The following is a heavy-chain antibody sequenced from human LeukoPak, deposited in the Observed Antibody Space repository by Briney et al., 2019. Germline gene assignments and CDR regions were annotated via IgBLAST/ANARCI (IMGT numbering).Heavy chain of an antibody. CDR3: ARGTYCSGGSCYSGGFDP. J-gene: IGHJ5*02. CDR1: GYSFTSYW. D-gene: IGHD2-15*01. V-gene: IGHV5-51*01. CDR2: IYPGDSDT. Sequence: GESLKISCKGSGYSFTSYWIGWVRQMPGKGLERMGIIYPGDSDTRYSPSFQGQVTISADKSISTAYLQWSSLKASDTAMYYCARGTYCSGGSCYSGGFDPWGQGTLVTVSS.